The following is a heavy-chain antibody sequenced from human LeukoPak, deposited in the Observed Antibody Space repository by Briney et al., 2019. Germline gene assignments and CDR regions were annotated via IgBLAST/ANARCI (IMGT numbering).Heavy chain of an antibody. J-gene: IGHJ6*03. V-gene: IGHV1-69*13. CDR1: GGTFSSYA. Sequence: GASVKVSCKASGGTFSSYAISWVRQAPGQGLEWMGGIIPIFGTANYAQKFQGRVTITADESTSTAYMELSSLRSEDTAVYYCASVDTAMVYDTYYYYYMDVWGKGTTVTISS. CDR3: ASVDTAMVYDTYYYYYMDV. CDR2: IIPIFGTA. D-gene: IGHD5-18*01.